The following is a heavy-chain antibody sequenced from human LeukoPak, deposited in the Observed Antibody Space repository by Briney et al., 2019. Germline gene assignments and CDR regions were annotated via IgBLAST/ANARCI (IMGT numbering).Heavy chain of an antibody. CDR3: ATDRSPQDHDYSNYVGAFDI. Sequence: SETLSLTCTVSGGAISSGGYYWSWIRQPPGKGLEWIGYIYHSGSTYYNPSLKSRVTISVDRSKNQFSLKLSSVTAADTAVYYCATDRSPQDHDYSNYVGAFDIWGQGTMVTVSS. V-gene: IGHV4-30-2*01. J-gene: IGHJ3*02. D-gene: IGHD4-11*01. CDR2: IYHSGST. CDR1: GGAISSGGYY.